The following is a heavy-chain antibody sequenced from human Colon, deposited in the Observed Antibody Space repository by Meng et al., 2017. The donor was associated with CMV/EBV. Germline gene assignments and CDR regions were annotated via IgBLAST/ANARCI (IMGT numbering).Heavy chain of an antibody. CDR3: AKDPCSGGTCYSYYGMDV. D-gene: IGHD2-15*01. V-gene: IGHV3-23*01. CDR1: GFTFTTHA. Sequence: GGSLRLSCTTSGFTFTTHAMSWVRQAPGKGLEWVSSISGGGGNRYSADSVKGRFTVSRDNSENTLYLQMNSLRAEDTAVYYCAKDPCSGGTCYSYYGMDVWGQGTTVTVSS. J-gene: IGHJ6*02. CDR2: ISGGGGNR.